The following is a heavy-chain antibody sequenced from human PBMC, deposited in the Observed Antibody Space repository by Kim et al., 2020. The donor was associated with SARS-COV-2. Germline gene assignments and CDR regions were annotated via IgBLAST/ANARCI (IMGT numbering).Heavy chain of an antibody. J-gene: IGHJ4*02. V-gene: IGHV7-4-1*02. D-gene: IGHD1-1*01. CDR3: ARKYWNHHSHFDY. CDR1: GYTFTSYT. CDR2: INTNTGNP. Sequence: ASVKVSCKASGYTFTSYTMNWVRQAPGQGLEWMGWINTNTGNPTYAQGFTGRFVFSSDTSVSTAYLQISSLKAEDTAVYYCARKYWNHHSHFDYSGQGTLVTVSS.